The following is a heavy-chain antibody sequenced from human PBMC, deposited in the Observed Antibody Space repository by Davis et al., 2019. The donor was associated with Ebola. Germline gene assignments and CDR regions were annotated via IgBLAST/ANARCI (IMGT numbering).Heavy chain of an antibody. J-gene: IGHJ5*02. V-gene: IGHV1-46*01. CDR3: ARDRANWNDEYGRFDP. Sequence: ASVKVSCKASGYTFTSYYMHWVRQAPGQGLEWMGIINPSGGSTSYAQKFQGRVTMTRDTSTSTVYMELSSLRSEDTAVYYCARDRANWNDEYGRFDPWGQGTLVTVSS. CDR1: GYTFTSYY. D-gene: IGHD1-1*01. CDR2: INPSGGST.